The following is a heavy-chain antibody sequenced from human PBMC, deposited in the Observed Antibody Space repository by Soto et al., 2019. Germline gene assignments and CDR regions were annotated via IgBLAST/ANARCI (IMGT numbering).Heavy chain of an antibody. V-gene: IGHV4-61*08. J-gene: IGHJ4*02. D-gene: IGHD2-2*02. CDR1: GASVSTDGYY. CDR3: ARGDEIVPAAILSQGFDY. Sequence: KPSETLSLTCTVSGASVSTDGYYWSWIRQPPGRTLEWIGYINHSGSTNYNPSLKSRVTISVDTSKNQFSLKLSSVTAANTAVYYCARGDEIVPAAILSQGFDYWGQGTLVTVSS. CDR2: INHSGST.